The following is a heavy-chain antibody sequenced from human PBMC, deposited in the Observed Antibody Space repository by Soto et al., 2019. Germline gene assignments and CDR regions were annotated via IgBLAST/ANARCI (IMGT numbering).Heavy chain of an antibody. Sequence: PGGSLRLSCTASGFTFGDYAMSWVRQAPGKGLEWVGFIRSKAYGGTTEYAASVKGRFTISRDDSKSIAYLQMNSLKTEDTAVYYCTRPNFDWLYFYYYGMDVWGQGXTVTVSS. CDR2: IRSKAYGGTT. J-gene: IGHJ6*02. V-gene: IGHV3-49*04. CDR1: GFTFGDYA. CDR3: TRPNFDWLYFYYYGMDV. D-gene: IGHD3-9*01.